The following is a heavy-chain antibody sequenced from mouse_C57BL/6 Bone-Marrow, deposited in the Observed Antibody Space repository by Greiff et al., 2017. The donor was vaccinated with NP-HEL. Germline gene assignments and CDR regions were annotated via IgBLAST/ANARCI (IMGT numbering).Heavy chain of an antibody. CDR3: ASYGYGDY. J-gene: IGHJ2*01. Sequence: VQLKESGPELVKPGASVKISCKASGYSFTGYYMNWVKQSPEKSLEWIGEINPSTGGTTYNQKFKATATLTVDKSSSTAYMQLKSLTSEDSAVYYCASYGYGDYWGQGTTLTVSS. CDR1: GYSFTGYY. V-gene: IGHV1-42*01. D-gene: IGHD2-2*01. CDR2: INPSTGGT.